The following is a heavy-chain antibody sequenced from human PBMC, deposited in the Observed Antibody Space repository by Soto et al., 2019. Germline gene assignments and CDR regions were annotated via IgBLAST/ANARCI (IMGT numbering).Heavy chain of an antibody. CDR2: IKSKTDGGTT. CDR1: GFTFSNAW. J-gene: IGHJ4*02. V-gene: IGHV3-15*01. CDR3: TTYPGYLVPFAY. Sequence: LRLSCAASGFTFSNAWMRWVRQAPGKGLEWDGRIKSKTDGGTTDYAAPVKGRFTISRDDSKNTLYLQMNSLKTEDTAVYYCTTYPGYLVPFAYWGQGPLVTVSS. D-gene: IGHD3-9*01.